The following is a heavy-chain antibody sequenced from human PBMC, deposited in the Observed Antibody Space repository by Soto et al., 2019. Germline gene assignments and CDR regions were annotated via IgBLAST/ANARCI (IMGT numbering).Heavy chain of an antibody. CDR2: ISAYNGNT. Sequence: WASVKVSCKASGYTFTSYGISWVRQAPGQGLEWMGWISAYNGNTNYAQKLQGRVTMTTDTSTSTAYMELRSLRSDDTAVYYCARVLYRGLYYDSSGYPDYWGQGTLVTVSS. J-gene: IGHJ4*02. D-gene: IGHD3-22*01. V-gene: IGHV1-18*01. CDR1: GYTFTSYG. CDR3: ARVLYRGLYYDSSGYPDY.